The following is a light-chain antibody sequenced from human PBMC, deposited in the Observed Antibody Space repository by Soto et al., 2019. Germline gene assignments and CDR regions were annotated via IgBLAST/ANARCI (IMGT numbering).Light chain of an antibody. J-gene: IGKJ1*01. CDR2: ATS. Sequence: DIKITKSPSSLSATVGDRVTITCRASQSISSYLNWYQQKPGKAPKLLIYATSNLQSGVPSRFSGSGSGTDFTLTISSLQPEDFATYYCQQSYSTPWTFGQGTKVAI. CDR1: QSISSY. CDR3: QQSYSTPWT. V-gene: IGKV1-39*01.